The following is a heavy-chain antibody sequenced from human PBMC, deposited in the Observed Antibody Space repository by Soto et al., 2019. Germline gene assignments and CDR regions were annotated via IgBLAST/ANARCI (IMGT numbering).Heavy chain of an antibody. CDR1: GFTFSNYA. J-gene: IGHJ4*02. Sequence: EVQLVESGGGLVQPGGSLRLSCAASGFTFSNYAMHWVRQAPGKGLEYVSAISSDGGTTYYANSVKGRFTISKDNSKNSMYLQMGSLTAEDMAVYFCARGRSSGSYYDYWGQGTLVTVSS. CDR3: ARGRSSGSYYDY. V-gene: IGHV3-64*01. D-gene: IGHD1-26*01. CDR2: ISSDGGTT.